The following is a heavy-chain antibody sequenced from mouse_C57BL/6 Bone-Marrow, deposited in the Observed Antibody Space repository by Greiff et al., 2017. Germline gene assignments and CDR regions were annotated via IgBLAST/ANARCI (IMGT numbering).Heavy chain of an antibody. J-gene: IGHJ3*01. CDR1: GYTFTSYT. CDR2: INPSSGYT. V-gene: IGHV1-4*01. CDR3: ARGRKIYLLWYPWFAY. D-gene: IGHD2-1*01. Sequence: QVQLQQSGAELARPGASVKMSCKASGYTFTSYTMHWVKQRPGQGLEWIGYINPSSGYTKYNQKFKDKATLTADKSSSTAYMQLSSLTSEDSAVYYCARGRKIYLLWYPWFAYWGQGTLVTVSA.